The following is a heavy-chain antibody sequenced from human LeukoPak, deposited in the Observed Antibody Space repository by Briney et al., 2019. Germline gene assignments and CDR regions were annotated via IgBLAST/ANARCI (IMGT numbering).Heavy chain of an antibody. V-gene: IGHV3-33*01. Sequence: GRSLRLSCEASGFTFSSYGMHWVRQAPGKGLEWVAVIWYDGSNKYYADSVKGRFTISRDNSKNTLYLQMNSLRAEDTAVYYCARESPGYCSGGSCPSFDYWGQGTLFTVSS. D-gene: IGHD2-15*01. CDR1: GFTFSSYG. CDR3: ARESPGYCSGGSCPSFDY. CDR2: IWYDGSNK. J-gene: IGHJ4*02.